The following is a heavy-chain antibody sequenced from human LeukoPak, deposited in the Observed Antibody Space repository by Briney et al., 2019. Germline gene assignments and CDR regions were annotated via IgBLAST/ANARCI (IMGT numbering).Heavy chain of an antibody. V-gene: IGHV3-48*03. CDR2: ISTTGNIR. Sequence: GRSLRLSCAASGFTFSSYEINWVRQAPGKGLEWVSYISTTGNIRYYADSVLGRFTTSRDNAKDSLYLQINSLRAEDTAVYYCASRKYSNYYFDYWGQGTLVTVSS. D-gene: IGHD4-11*01. J-gene: IGHJ4*02. CDR3: ASRKYSNYYFDY. CDR1: GFTFSSYE.